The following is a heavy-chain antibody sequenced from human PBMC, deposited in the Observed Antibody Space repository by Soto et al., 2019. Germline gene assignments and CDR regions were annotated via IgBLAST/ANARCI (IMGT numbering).Heavy chain of an antibody. CDR1: GLTFSNYA. D-gene: IGHD4-17*01. CDR2: ISYDGTNR. J-gene: IGHJ4*02. V-gene: IGHV3-30-3*01. Sequence: QVHLVESGGGVVQPGRSLRLSCAASGLTFSNYAMHWVRQAPGKGLEWVAFISYDGTNRCYPDSVKGRFTISRDNSKNTLYLKTNSLKNEDTAMYYCARESSSTVTTGGGGSAKDYWGQGTLVTVSS. CDR3: ARESSSTVTTGGGGSAKDY.